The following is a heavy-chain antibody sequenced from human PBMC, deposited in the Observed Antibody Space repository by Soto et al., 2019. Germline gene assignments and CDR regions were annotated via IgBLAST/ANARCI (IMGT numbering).Heavy chain of an antibody. CDR1: GYSISSGYY. V-gene: IGHV4-38-2*02. CDR3: ARDQVLWFGGNWFDP. Sequence: ETLSLTCAVSGYSISSGYYWGWIRQPPGKGLEWIGSIYHSGSTYYNPSLKSRVTISVDTSKNQFSLKLSSVTAADTAVYYCARDQVLWFGGNWFDPWGQGTLVTVSS. CDR2: IYHSGST. D-gene: IGHD3-10*01. J-gene: IGHJ5*02.